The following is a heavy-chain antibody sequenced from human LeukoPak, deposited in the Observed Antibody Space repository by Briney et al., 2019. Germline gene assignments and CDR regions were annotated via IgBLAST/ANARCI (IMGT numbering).Heavy chain of an antibody. J-gene: IGHJ4*02. D-gene: IGHD6-19*01. CDR3: ARLRAVAGPFDY. CDR2: IWYDGSNK. V-gene: IGHV3-33*01. Sequence: GGSLGLSCAASGFTFSSYGMHWVRQAPGKGLEWVAVIWYDGSNKYYADSVKGRFTISRDNSKNTLYLQMNSLRAEDTAVYYCARLRAVAGPFDYWGQGTLVTVSS. CDR1: GFTFSSYG.